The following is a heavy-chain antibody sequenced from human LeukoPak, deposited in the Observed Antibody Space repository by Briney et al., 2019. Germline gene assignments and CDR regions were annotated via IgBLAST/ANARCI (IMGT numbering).Heavy chain of an antibody. J-gene: IGHJ4*02. CDR2: LNPDGTAK. D-gene: IGHD2-21*01. Sequence: PGGSLRLSCVASGFTFSGGWLNWIRHPPGGGLQWVANLNPDGTAKRYVDSVKGRFTTSRDNAKASFYLQMDSLRDEDTAVYYCATWYSESTQEHNLWGQGIRVTVSS. CDR3: ATWYSESTQEHNL. CDR1: GFTFSGGW. V-gene: IGHV3-7*01.